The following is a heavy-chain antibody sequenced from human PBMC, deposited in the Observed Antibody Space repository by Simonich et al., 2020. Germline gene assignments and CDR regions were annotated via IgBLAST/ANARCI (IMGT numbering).Heavy chain of an antibody. D-gene: IGHD6-13*01. V-gene: IGHV4-34*01. Sequence: QVQLQQWGAGLLKPSETLSLTCAVYGGSFSGYYWSWIRQPPGKGLEWIGEINHSGSTNYNPSRKSRVTRSVDTSKNQFSLKLSSVTAADTAVYYCARGLRVAAAGTAFQHWGQGTLVTVSS. CDR1: GGSFSGYY. J-gene: IGHJ1*01. CDR3: ARGLRVAAAGTAFQH. CDR2: INHSGST.